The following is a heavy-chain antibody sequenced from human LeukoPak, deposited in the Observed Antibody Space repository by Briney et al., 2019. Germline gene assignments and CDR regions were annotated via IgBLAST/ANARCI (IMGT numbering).Heavy chain of an antibody. CDR3: ATSSQLGSYNWFDP. CDR2: IDHSGST. CDR1: GASFSDYY. D-gene: IGHD6-6*01. J-gene: IGHJ5*02. V-gene: IGHV4-34*01. Sequence: PSDTLSLTYAVYGASFSDYYWTWLRQPPGKGLEWIGEIDHSGSTKHNPSLKSRVTISRDTSKNQFPLDLTSVTAAHTAVYYCATSSQLGSYNWFDPWGQGTLVTVSA.